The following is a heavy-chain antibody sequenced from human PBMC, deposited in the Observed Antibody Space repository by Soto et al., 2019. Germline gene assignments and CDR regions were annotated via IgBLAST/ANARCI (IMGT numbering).Heavy chain of an antibody. V-gene: IGHV3-48*02. Sequence: EVQLVESGGGLVQPGGSLRLSCTASGFTFSDYNMNWVRQAPGKGLEWISYISTSSSTIYYADSVRGRFAISRDNAKKSLFLQMNSLRDEDTAVSYCASGSHSSAWGQGTLVTVSS. CDR1: GFTFSDYN. CDR2: ISTSSSTI. J-gene: IGHJ5*02. D-gene: IGHD6-25*01. CDR3: ASGSHSSA.